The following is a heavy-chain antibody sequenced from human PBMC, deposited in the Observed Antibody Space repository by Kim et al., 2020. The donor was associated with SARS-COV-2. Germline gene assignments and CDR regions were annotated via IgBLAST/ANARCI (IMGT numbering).Heavy chain of an antibody. V-gene: IGHV4-31*03. CDR3: ARDVMDSNYRFWYFDL. D-gene: IGHD4-4*01. CDR1: GGSISSGGYY. J-gene: IGHJ2*01. Sequence: SETLSLTCTVSGGSISSGGYYWSWIRQHPGKGLEWIGYIYYSGSTYYNPSLKSRVTISVDTSKNQFSLKLSSVTAADTAVYYCARDVMDSNYRFWYFDLWGRGTLVTVSS. CDR2: IYYSGST.